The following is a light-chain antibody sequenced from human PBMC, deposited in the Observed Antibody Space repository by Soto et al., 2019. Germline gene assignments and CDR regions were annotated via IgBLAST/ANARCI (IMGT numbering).Light chain of an antibody. J-gene: IGLJ1*01. CDR3: CSSGGSPTYV. CDR2: EVN. Sequence: QSALTQPASVSGSPGQSITISCTGTSSNVGSYKLVSWYQQHPGKAPKLMIFEVNKRPSGVSNRFSGSKSGNTASLTISGLEDEDEADYYCCSSGGSPTYVFGTGTKVTVL. CDR1: SSNVGSYKL. V-gene: IGLV2-23*02.